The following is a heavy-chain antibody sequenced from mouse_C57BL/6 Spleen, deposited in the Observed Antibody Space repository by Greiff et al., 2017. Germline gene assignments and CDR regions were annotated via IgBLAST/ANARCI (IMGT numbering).Heavy chain of an antibody. Sequence: QVQLQQSGAELVRPGTSVKVFCKASGYAFTNYLIEWVKQRPGQGLEWIGVINPGSGGTSYNQKFKGKATLTVDTSSSTAYMELNSLTSEDSAVYYCARSRDYWYFDVWGTGTTVTVSS. V-gene: IGHV1-54*01. CDR1: GYAFTNYL. CDR3: ARSRDYWYFDV. CDR2: INPGSGGT. J-gene: IGHJ1*03.